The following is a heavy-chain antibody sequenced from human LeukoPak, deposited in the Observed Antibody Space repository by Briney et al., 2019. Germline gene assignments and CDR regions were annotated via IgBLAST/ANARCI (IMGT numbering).Heavy chain of an antibody. CDR2: ISGSGGST. J-gene: IGHJ4*02. Sequence: PGGSLRLSCAASGFTFSSYAMSWVRQAPGKGLEWVSAISGSGGSTYYADSVKGRFTFSRDNSKNTLYLQMNSLRAEDTAVYYCAKDEASRTYYFDYWGQGTLVTVSS. CDR1: GFTFSSYA. CDR3: AKDEASRTYYFDY. V-gene: IGHV3-23*01. D-gene: IGHD1-7*01.